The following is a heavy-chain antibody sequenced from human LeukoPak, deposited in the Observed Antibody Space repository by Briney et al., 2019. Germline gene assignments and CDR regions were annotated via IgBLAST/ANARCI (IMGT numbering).Heavy chain of an antibody. CDR3: TTIRPGY. V-gene: IGHV3-74*01. J-gene: IGHJ4*02. Sequence: GGSLRLSCAASGFTFSSYWMHWVRQAPGKGLVWVSRIKSDGSTRYADSVKGRFTISRDDAKNTLYLQMNSLRAEDTAVYYCTTIRPGYWGQGTLVTVSS. D-gene: IGHD5-24*01. CDR2: IKSDGST. CDR1: GFTFSSYW.